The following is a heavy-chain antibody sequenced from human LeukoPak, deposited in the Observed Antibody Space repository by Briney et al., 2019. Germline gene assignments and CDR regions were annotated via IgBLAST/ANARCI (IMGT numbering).Heavy chain of an antibody. CDR2: ISAYNGNT. CDR3: ARDTSAGRWLQSPPHSDY. J-gene: IGHJ4*02. V-gene: IGHV1-18*01. Sequence: GASVKVSCKASVDTFSSYGISWGRQTPGQALEGIGWISAYNGNTNSAQKLQGRVTMTTDTSTSTAYMELRSLRFDDTAVYSCARDTSAGRWLQSPPHSDYWGQGPLVTVSS. CDR1: VDTFSSYG. D-gene: IGHD5-24*01.